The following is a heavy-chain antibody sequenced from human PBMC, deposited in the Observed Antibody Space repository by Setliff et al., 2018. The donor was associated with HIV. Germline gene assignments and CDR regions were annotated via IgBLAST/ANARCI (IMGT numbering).Heavy chain of an antibody. Sequence: GGSLRLSCTASGFSLSSSAMHWVRQAPGKGLEWVAVIWYDGSNKYYADSVKGRFTISRDNSKNTLYLQMNSLRAEDTAVYYCARESLVGATYQRAFDIWGQGTMVTVSS. CDR3: ARESLVGATYQRAFDI. CDR1: GFSLSSSA. D-gene: IGHD1-26*01. V-gene: IGHV3-33*01. CDR2: IWYDGSNK. J-gene: IGHJ3*02.